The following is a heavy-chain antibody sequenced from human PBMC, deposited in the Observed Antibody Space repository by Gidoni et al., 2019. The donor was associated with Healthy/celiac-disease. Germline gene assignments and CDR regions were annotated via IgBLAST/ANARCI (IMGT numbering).Heavy chain of an antibody. CDR1: GFTFSSYW. J-gene: IGHJ3*02. CDR3: ARADYGDYVDAFDI. D-gene: IGHD4-17*01. V-gene: IGHV3-74*01. Sequence: EVQLVESGGGLVQPGGSLRLSCAASGFTFSSYWMHWVRQAPGKGLVWVSRINSDGSSTSYADSVKGRFTISRDNAKNTLYLQMNSLRAEDTAVYYCARADYGDYVDAFDIWGQGTMVTVSS. CDR2: INSDGSST.